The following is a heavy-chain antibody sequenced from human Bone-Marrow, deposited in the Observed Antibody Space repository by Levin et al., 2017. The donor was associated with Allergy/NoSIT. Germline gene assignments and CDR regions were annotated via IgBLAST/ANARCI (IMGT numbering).Heavy chain of an antibody. D-gene: IGHD3-16*01. Sequence: GGSLRLSCAASQFTLNIYWMSWVRQAPGKGLEWVASINQDGGKKYYVDSVKGRFTISRDNAKNSVFLQMNSLRAEDTAVYYCARDEKYVDPGCFWGMWGQGTVVTVSS. CDR3: ARDEKYVDPGCFWGM. J-gene: IGHJ3*02. CDR2: INQDGGKK. V-gene: IGHV3-7*01. CDR1: QFTLNIYW.